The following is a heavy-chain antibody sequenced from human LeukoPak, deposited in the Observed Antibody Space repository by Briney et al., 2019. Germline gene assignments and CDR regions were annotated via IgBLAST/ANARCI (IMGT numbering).Heavy chain of an antibody. Sequence: GGSLRLSCAASGFTSSDYTMNWVRQSPGKGLEWGSGISVSDDSTYYADSVKGRFTISRDTSNNMLYLQMNSLRAEDTAVYYCARDRYCVSTNCPYDCWGQGTPVTVSS. V-gene: IGHV3-23*01. D-gene: IGHD2-2*01. CDR2: ISVSDDST. CDR3: ARDRYCVSTNCPYDC. CDR1: GFTSSDYT. J-gene: IGHJ4*02.